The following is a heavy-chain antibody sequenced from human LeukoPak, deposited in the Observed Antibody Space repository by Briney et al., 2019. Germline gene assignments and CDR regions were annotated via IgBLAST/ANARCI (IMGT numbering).Heavy chain of an antibody. Sequence: GGSLRLSCAASGFTFSSYSMNWVRQAPGKGLEWVSSISSSSSYIYYADSVKGRFTISRDNAKNSLYLQMNSLRAEDTAVYYCARDRHSSSWLLGGNAFDIWGQGTMVTVSS. J-gene: IGHJ3*02. D-gene: IGHD6-13*01. V-gene: IGHV3-21*01. CDR3: ARDRHSSSWLLGGNAFDI. CDR2: ISSSSSYI. CDR1: GFTFSSYS.